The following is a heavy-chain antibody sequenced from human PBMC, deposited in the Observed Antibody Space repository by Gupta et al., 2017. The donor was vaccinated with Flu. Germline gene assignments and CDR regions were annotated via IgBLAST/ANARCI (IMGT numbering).Heavy chain of an antibody. CDR1: GLTFCGYP. V-gene: IGHV3-23*01. Sequence: VQLLESGGALVQPGGSLGLSCSASGLTFCGYPLNWVRQAPGKGLEWVSTVGAGGDRTYYADSVMGRFTISRDNSKNTVYLQMNSLRGDDTAVYYCAKDRSGNPAIDYWGQGTLVTVS. CDR2: VGAGGDRT. CDR3: AKDRSGNPAIDY. D-gene: IGHD6-13*01. J-gene: IGHJ4*02.